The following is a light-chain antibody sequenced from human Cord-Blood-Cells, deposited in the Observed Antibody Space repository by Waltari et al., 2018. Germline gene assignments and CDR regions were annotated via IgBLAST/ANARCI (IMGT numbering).Light chain of an antibody. CDR2: EVS. CDR1: SSDVGSYTL. V-gene: IGLV2-23*02. J-gene: IGLJ2*01. CDR3: CSYAGSSTLV. Sequence: QSALTQPASVSGSPGQSINISCTGTSSDVGSYTLVSWYQQHPGKAPKPMIYEVSKRPSGVSNRFSGSKSGNTASLTISGLQAEDEADYYCCSYAGSSTLVFGGGTKLTVL.